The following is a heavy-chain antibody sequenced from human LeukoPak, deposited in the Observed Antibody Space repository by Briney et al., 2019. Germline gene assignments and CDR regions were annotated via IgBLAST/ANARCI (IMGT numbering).Heavy chain of an antibody. CDR3: ARSTSYWYFDL. Sequence: SETLSLTCTVSGGSISSYYWSWIRQPPGKGLEWIGYIYYSGSTNYNPSLKSRVTISVDTSKNQFSLKLSSVTAADTAVYYCARSTSYWYFDLGGRGTLVTVSS. CDR2: IYYSGST. CDR1: GGSISSYY. D-gene: IGHD5/OR15-5a*01. V-gene: IGHV4-59*08. J-gene: IGHJ2*01.